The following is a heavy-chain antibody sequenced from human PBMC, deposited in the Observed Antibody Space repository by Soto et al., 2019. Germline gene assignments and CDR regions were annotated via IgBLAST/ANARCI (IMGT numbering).Heavy chain of an antibody. D-gene: IGHD6-19*01. CDR1: GFTFSSYG. J-gene: IGHJ6*02. CDR2: IWYDGSNK. V-gene: IGHV3-33*01. Sequence: GGSLRLSCAASGFTFSSYGMHWVRQAPGKGLEWVAVIWYDGSNKHYADSVKGRFTISRDNSKNTLYLQMNSLRAEDTAVYYCAREQIEMADGMDVWGQGTTVTVSS. CDR3: AREQIEMADGMDV.